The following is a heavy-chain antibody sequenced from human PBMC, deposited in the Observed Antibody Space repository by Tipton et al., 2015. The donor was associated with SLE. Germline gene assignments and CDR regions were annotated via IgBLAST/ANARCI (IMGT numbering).Heavy chain of an antibody. V-gene: IGHV4-61*03. D-gene: IGHD7-27*01. CDR1: GVSITTGGFY. CDR2: INHSGST. CDR3: ARDSPTGEWDY. Sequence: TLSLTCSVSGVSITTGGFYWDWIRQPPGKGLEWIGEINHSGSTKYNPSLKSRVTMSVDPSKNHFSLKLSSVTAADTAVYFCARDSPTGEWDYWGQGTLVTVSS. J-gene: IGHJ4*02.